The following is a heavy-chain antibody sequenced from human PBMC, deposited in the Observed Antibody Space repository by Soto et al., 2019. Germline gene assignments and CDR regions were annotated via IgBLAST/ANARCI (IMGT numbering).Heavy chain of an antibody. V-gene: IGHV3-9*01. CDR1: GFTFDDYA. J-gene: IGHJ4*02. CDR3: ARTTWGYGEPLDS. D-gene: IGHD4-17*01. CDR2: ISWNSDST. Sequence: DVHLVESGGGVAQPGRSLRLSCVTSGFTFDDYAMHWVRQAPGKGLEWVSGISWNSDSTGYADSVKGRFTISRDNAKKSLFLQMNSLRSEDTDFYFCARTTWGYGEPLDSWGQGTLVTVSS.